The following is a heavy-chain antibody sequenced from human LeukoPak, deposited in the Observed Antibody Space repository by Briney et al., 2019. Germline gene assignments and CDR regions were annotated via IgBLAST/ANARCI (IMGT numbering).Heavy chain of an antibody. Sequence: GGSLRLSCAASGFIFSSYEMNWVRQAPGKGLEWVSYISGSGSIIYYADSVKGRFTISRDNAKNSLYLQMNSLRAENTAVYYCAKYGLAGSGRYHDASDIWGQGTMVTVSS. CDR3: AKYGLAGSGRYHDASDI. CDR2: ISGSGSII. D-gene: IGHD3-10*01. CDR1: GFIFSSYE. V-gene: IGHV3-48*03. J-gene: IGHJ3*02.